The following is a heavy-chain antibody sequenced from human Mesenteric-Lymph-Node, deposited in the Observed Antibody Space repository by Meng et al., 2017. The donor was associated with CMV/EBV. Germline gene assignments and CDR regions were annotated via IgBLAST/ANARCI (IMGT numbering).Heavy chain of an antibody. CDR3: ARDSAGGTNWFDP. CDR1: GGTFSSYA. Sequence: ASVKVSCKASGGTFSSYAISWVRQARGQGLEWMGIINPSAGHTSYAQKFQGRVTMTRDTSTSTVYIELSSLRSDDTAVYYCARDSAGGTNWFDPWGQGTLVTVSS. D-gene: IGHD3-16*01. V-gene: IGHV1-46*01. J-gene: IGHJ5*02. CDR2: INPSAGHT.